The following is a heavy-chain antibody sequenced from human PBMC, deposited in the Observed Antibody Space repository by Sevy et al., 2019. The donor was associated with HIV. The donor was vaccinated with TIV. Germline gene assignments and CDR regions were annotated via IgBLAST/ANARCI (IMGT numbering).Heavy chain of an antibody. CDR3: ARGRKTTEEWLEELDYYYGLDV. J-gene: IGHJ6*02. CDR2: ISGSGGST. Sequence: GGSLRLSCAASGFTFSSYAMSWVRQAPGKGLEWVSAISGSGGSTYYADSVKGRFTISRDSPKNTLYLQMNSLRDEDTAIYYCARGRKTTEEWLEELDYYYGLDVWGQGTTVTVSS. CDR1: GFTFSSYA. D-gene: IGHD2-8*01. V-gene: IGHV3-23*01.